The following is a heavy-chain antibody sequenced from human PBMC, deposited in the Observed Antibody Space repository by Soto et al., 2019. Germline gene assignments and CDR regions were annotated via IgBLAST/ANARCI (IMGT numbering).Heavy chain of an antibody. J-gene: IGHJ5*02. D-gene: IGHD2-21*02. CDR1: GGTFSSYA. CDR2: IIPIFGTA. CDR3: TRDPGEAYCGGDCYSP. V-gene: IGHV1-69*12. Sequence: QVQLVQSGAEVKKPGSSVKVSCKASGGTFSSYAISWVRQAPGQGLEWMGGIIPIFGTANYAQKFQGRVTITADESTSTAYMELSSMRSEDTAVYYCTRDPGEAYCGGDCYSPWGQGTLVTVSS.